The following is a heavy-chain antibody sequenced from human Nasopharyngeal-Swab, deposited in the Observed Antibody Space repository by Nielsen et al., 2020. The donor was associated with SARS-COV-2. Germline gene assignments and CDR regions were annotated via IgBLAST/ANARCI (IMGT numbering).Heavy chain of an antibody. Sequence: GESLKISCSASGFSITTHGKTWVRQAPGKGLEWVTGISERGSGIYYADSVWGRFSISRDTSQNTVYLQINYLRADDAALYFCTGGLTGNVVQCNTSPYWGQGTLVTVSS. CDR3: TGGLTGNVVQCNTSPY. CDR1: GFSITTHG. CDR2: ISERGSGI. J-gene: IGHJ4*02. D-gene: IGHD1-14*01. V-gene: IGHV3-23*01.